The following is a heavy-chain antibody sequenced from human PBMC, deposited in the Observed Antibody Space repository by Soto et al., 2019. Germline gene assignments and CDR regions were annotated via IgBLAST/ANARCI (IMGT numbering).Heavy chain of an antibody. J-gene: IGHJ4*02. D-gene: IGHD1-26*01. CDR3: ARVGGVGAPPGADY. Sequence: ASVKVSCKASGGIFSSYAISWLRQAPGQGLEWLGAVIPILSQAYYAQNLQDRVTITADESTRTTYMELSSLRSDDTAVYFCARVGGVGAPPGADYWGQGTLVTVSS. CDR1: GGIFSSYA. V-gene: IGHV1-69*13. CDR2: VIPILSQA.